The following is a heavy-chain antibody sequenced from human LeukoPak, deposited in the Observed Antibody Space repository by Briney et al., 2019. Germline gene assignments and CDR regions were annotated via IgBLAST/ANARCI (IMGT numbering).Heavy chain of an antibody. CDR3: ERERAHCGGDCNDY. J-gene: IGHJ4*02. Sequence: GGSLRLSCAASGFTFSTYEMNWVRQAPGKGLEWISYISSSEDSMYADSVKGRFTISRDNAKSSVYLQMNSLRVEDTAVYYCERERAHCGGDCNDYWGQGTLVSVSS. CDR2: ISSSEDSM. D-gene: IGHD2-21*02. CDR1: GFTFSTYE. V-gene: IGHV3-48*03.